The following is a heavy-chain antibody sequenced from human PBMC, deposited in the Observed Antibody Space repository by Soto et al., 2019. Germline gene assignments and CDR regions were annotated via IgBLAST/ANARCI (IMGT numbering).Heavy chain of an antibody. Sequence: QVQLVESGGGVVQPGRSLRLSCAASGFTFSSYGMHWVRQAPGKGLEWVAVIWYDGSNQYYADSVKGRFTISRDNSKNTLYLQMHSLRAEDTAVYYCAKAGTPVVPWFDPWGQGTLVTVSS. D-gene: IGHD4-17*01. CDR2: IWYDGSNQ. CDR1: GFTFSSYG. V-gene: IGHV3-33*06. CDR3: AKAGTPVVPWFDP. J-gene: IGHJ5*02.